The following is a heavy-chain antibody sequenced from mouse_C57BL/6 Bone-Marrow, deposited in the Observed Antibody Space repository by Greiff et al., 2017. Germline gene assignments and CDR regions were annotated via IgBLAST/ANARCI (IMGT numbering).Heavy chain of an antibody. J-gene: IGHJ1*03. CDR1: GYSFTDYN. Sequence: VQLQQSGPELVKPGASVKISCKASGYSFTDYNMNWVKQSNGKSLEWIGVINPNYGTTSYNQKFKGKATLTVDQSSSTAYMQLKSLPSEDSAVYYCARSIYYYGSPFYWYFDVWGTGTTVTVSS. V-gene: IGHV1-39*01. D-gene: IGHD1-1*01. CDR3: ARSIYYYGSPFYWYFDV. CDR2: INPNYGTT.